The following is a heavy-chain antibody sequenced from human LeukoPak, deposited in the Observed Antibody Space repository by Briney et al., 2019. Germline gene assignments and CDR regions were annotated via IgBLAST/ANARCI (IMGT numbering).Heavy chain of an antibody. V-gene: IGHV1-69*05. J-gene: IGHJ4*02. D-gene: IGHD1-26*01. CDR3: ARERWELPVFDY. CDR1: GGTFSSYA. Sequence: SVKASCKASGGTFSSYAISWVRQAPGQGLEWMGGIIPIFGTANYAQKFQGRVTITTDESTSTAYMELSSLRSADTAVYYCARERWELPVFDYWGQGTLVTVSS. CDR2: IIPIFGTA.